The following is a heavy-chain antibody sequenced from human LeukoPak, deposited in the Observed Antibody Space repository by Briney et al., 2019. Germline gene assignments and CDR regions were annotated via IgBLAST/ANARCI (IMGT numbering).Heavy chain of an antibody. V-gene: IGHV3-33*01. Sequence: GGSLRLSCVASGLTFSGHGMHWVRQAPGQGLEWVAVIWHDGSKEYYADSVKGRFTVSRDDSRNTLYLQMNSLRAEDTAVYYCARDPSSTLDYWGQGTLVTVSS. CDR1: GLTFSGHG. CDR3: ARDPSSTLDY. J-gene: IGHJ4*02. CDR2: IWHDGSKE. D-gene: IGHD2/OR15-2a*01.